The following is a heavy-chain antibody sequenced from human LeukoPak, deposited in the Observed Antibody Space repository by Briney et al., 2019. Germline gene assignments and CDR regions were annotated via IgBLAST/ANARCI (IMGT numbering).Heavy chain of an antibody. CDR1: GYSFTSYW. D-gene: IGHD2-15*01. V-gene: IGHV5-51*01. Sequence: GESLKISCKGSGYSFTSYWIGWVRQMPGKGLEWMGIIYPGDSDTRYSPSFQGQVTISADKSISTAYLQWSSLKASDTAMYYCARHPYCSGGSCYSNYYYYGMDVWGQGTTVTVSS. CDR2: IYPGDSDT. J-gene: IGHJ6*02. CDR3: ARHPYCSGGSCYSNYYYYGMDV.